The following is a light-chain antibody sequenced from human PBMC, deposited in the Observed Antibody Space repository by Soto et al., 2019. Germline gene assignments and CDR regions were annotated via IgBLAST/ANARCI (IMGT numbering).Light chain of an antibody. J-gene: IGKJ2*02. CDR3: QQYGSSPGT. CDR2: GAS. CDR1: QSVRGGF. V-gene: IGKV3-20*01. Sequence: EIVLTQSPGILSLSPGERAALSCRASQSVRGGFLAWYQQKPGQSPRLLIFGASNRATGVPDRFSGSESGTEFTLTITRLEPEDFAVYYCQQYGSSPGTFGQGTKLEI.